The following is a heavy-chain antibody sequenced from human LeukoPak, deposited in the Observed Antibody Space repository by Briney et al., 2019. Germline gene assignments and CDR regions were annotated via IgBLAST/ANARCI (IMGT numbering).Heavy chain of an antibody. CDR1: GGTFSSYA. V-gene: IGHV1-69*04. J-gene: IGHJ6*02. CDR2: IIPILGIA. Sequence: GASVKVSCKASGGTFSSYAISWVRQAPGQGLEWMGRIIPILGIANYAQKFQGRVTITADKSTSTAYMELSSLRSEDTAVYYCARDSLDYYGSGSSPIPDVWGQGTTVTVSS. D-gene: IGHD3-10*01. CDR3: ARDSLDYYGSGSSPIPDV.